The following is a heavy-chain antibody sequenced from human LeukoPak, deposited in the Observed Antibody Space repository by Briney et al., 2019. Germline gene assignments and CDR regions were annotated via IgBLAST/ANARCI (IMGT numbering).Heavy chain of an antibody. CDR2: IYYSGST. J-gene: IGHJ3*02. CDR3: ARVLFLGYCSSTSCYDDAFDI. D-gene: IGHD2-2*01. Sequence: KPSETLSLNCTVSGGSISSYYWSWIRQPPGKGLEWIGYIYYSGSTNYNPSLKSRVTISVDTSKNQFSLKLSSVTAADTAVYYCARVLFLGYCSSTSCYDDAFDIWGQGTMVTVSS. CDR1: GGSISSYY. V-gene: IGHV4-59*01.